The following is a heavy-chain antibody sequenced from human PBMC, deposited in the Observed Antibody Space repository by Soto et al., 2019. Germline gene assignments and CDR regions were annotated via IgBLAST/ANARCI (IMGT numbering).Heavy chain of an antibody. Sequence: QVQLVESGGGVVHPGMSLTLSCVASGFAFNTYGMNWVRQAPGGGLELVAVIWCDGTNEYYSDSVKGRFTIFRDNSRNTLHLQMRGLRVDDTAIYYCVTSSGYHWGQGTLVTVSS. D-gene: IGHD3-22*01. V-gene: IGHV3-33*08. J-gene: IGHJ5*02. CDR2: IWCDGTNE. CDR3: VTSSGYH. CDR1: GFAFNTYG.